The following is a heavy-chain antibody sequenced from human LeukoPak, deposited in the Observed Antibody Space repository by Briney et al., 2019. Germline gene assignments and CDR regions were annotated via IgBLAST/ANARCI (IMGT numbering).Heavy chain of an antibody. Sequence: TTSETLSLTCTVSGGSISSYYWSWIRQPPGKGLEWIGYIYYSGSTNYNPSLKSRVTISVDTSKNQFSLKLSSVTAADTAVYYCARWGYYYDSSGPGTFDYWGQGTLVTVSS. CDR1: GGSISSYY. CDR3: ARWGYYYDSSGPGTFDY. D-gene: IGHD3-22*01. CDR2: IYYSGST. J-gene: IGHJ4*02. V-gene: IGHV4-59*08.